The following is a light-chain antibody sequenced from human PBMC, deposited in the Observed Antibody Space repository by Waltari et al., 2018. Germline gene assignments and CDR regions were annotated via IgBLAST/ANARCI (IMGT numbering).Light chain of an antibody. CDR2: DAA. V-gene: IGKV3-11*01. CDR3: QQRSNWPPGVT. J-gene: IGKJ4*01. Sequence: EIVLPQSPATLSLSPGERATLSCRASQSVSTYLAWYQQKPGQAPRLLIYDAANRATGIPARFSGSGSGTDFTLTISSLESEDFAVYYCQQRSNWPPGVTFGGGTKVEIK. CDR1: QSVSTY.